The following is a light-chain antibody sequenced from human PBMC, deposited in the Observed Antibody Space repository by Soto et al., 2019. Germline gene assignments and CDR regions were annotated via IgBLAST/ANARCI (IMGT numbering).Light chain of an antibody. J-gene: IGLJ3*02. CDR1: ISNIGSNY. CDR3: ASWDDSLSGPV. V-gene: IGLV1-47*01. CDR2: RNN. Sequence: QAVVTQPPSASGTPGQRVTISCSGSISNIGSNYVYWYQQLPGTAPKLLIYRNNQRPSGVPDRFSGSKSGASASLAISGPRAEDEADYYCASWDDSLSGPVFGGGTKVTVL.